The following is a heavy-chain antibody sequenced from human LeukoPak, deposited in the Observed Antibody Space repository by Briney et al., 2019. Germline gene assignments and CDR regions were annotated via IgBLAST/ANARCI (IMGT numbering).Heavy chain of an antibody. CDR2: ISSSSSYI. V-gene: IGHV3-11*06. J-gene: IGHJ3*02. CDR3: ARGYDSSGYDAFDI. Sequence: GGSLRLSCAASGFTFNDYYMSWIRQAPGKGLEWDSYISSSSSYIYYADSVKGRFTISRDNAKNSLYLQMNSLRAEDTAVYYCARGYDSSGYDAFDIWGHGTMVTVSS. CDR1: GFTFNDYY. D-gene: IGHD3-22*01.